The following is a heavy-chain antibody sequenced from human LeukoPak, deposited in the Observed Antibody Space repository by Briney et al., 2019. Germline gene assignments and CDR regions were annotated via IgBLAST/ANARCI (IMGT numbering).Heavy chain of an antibody. Sequence: SLRPSSAASAFTLTSNSMNWDSHLPGGWLEWDSSIITSISYTYNADSVKGRFTISRDNAKNSLYLQMNSLRAEDTAVYYCARDGPARDYVWGSYRYTQSHYFDYWGQGTLVTVSS. CDR1: AFTLTSNS. CDR3: ARDGPARDYVWGSYRYTQSHYFDY. V-gene: IGHV3-21*01. D-gene: IGHD3-16*02. J-gene: IGHJ4*02. CDR2: IITSISYT.